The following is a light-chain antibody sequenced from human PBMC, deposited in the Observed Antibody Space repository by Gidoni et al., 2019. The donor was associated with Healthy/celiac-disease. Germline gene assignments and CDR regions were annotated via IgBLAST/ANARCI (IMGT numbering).Light chain of an antibody. CDR2: AAS. Sequence: DTQMTQSPSSLSASVGDKVTITCRASQSISSYLNWYQQKPGKAPKLLIYAASSLQSGVPSRFSGSGSVTDFTLTISSLQPEDFATYYCQQSYSTPYSFGQGTKLEIK. CDR3: QQSYSTPYS. CDR1: QSISSY. J-gene: IGKJ2*03. V-gene: IGKV1-39*01.